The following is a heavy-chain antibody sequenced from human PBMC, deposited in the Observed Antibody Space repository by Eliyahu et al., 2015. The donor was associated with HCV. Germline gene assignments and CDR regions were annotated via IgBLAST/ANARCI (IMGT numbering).Heavy chain of an antibody. CDR3: GAVLIRYGGIDV. J-gene: IGHJ6*02. Sequence: QVQLVQSGAEVKKPGASVKVSCKASGYTFPNYDINWVRQATGQGLEWVGWMNPNSGRMGYAQNFQGRVTITTNTSISTAYMELSSLRSEDTAVYYCGAVLIRYGGIDVWGPGTTVTVSS. CDR2: MNPNSGRM. CDR1: GYTFPNYD. V-gene: IGHV1-8*01. D-gene: IGHD2-8*01.